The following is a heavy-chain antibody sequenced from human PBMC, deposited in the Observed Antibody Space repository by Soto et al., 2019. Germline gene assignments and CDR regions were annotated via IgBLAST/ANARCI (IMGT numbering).Heavy chain of an antibody. CDR1: GYTFTDYW. CDR2: IYPDDSTA. J-gene: IGHJ6*02. CDR3: ARQTGTGYGMAV. Sequence: PGESLKISCRGSGYTFTDYWIVWVRQMPGKGLEWMGSIYPDDSTARYSPSLQGQVTVSADKSTSTAYLQWSRLKASDTGLYFCARQTGTGYGMAVWGQGTTVTVSS. D-gene: IGHD1-7*01. V-gene: IGHV5-51*01.